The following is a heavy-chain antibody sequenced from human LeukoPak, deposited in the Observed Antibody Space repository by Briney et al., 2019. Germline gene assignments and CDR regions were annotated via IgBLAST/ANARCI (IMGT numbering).Heavy chain of an antibody. J-gene: IGHJ2*01. V-gene: IGHV3-33*06. D-gene: IGHD6-13*01. Sequence: GRSLRLSCAASGFTFSSYGMHWVRQAPGKGLGWVAVIWYDGSNKYYADSVKGRFTISRDNSKNTLYLQMNSLRAEDTAVYYCANSIAADDWYFDLWGRGTLVTVSS. CDR2: IWYDGSNK. CDR3: ANSIAADDWYFDL. CDR1: GFTFSSYG.